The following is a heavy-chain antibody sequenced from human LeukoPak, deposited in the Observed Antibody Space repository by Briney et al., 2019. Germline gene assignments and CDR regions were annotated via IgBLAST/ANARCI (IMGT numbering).Heavy chain of an antibody. CDR1: GLTFTNAW. CDR2: IRSKTDGGTT. Sequence: GGSLRLSCAASGLTFTNAWMSWVRQAPGKGLEWVGRIRSKTDGGTTDYAAPVKGRFTISRDDSKNTLYLQMNSLKTEDTAVYYCIRDITTIRGVIITVDAFDIWGQGTMVTVSS. J-gene: IGHJ3*02. D-gene: IGHD3-10*01. V-gene: IGHV3-15*01. CDR3: IRDITTIRGVIITVDAFDI.